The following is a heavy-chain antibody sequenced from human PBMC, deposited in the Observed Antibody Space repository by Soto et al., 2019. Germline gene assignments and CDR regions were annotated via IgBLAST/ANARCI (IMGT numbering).Heavy chain of an antibody. J-gene: IGHJ6*02. CDR1: GGSISSYY. CDR2: IYYSGST. D-gene: IGHD5-18*01. V-gene: IGHV4-59*01. Sequence: QVQLQESGPGLVKPSETLSLTCTVSGGSISSYYWSWIRQPPGKGLEWIGYIYYSGSTNYNPSLKSRVTISVDTSKNQFTLKLSSVTAAYTAVYYCARDTAMVRDYYGMDVWGQGTTVTVSS. CDR3: ARDTAMVRDYYGMDV.